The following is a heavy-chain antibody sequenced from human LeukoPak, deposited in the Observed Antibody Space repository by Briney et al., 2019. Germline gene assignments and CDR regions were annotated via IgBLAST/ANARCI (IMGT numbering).Heavy chain of an antibody. CDR1: GYTFTNYD. D-gene: IGHD3-10*01. CDR2: IIPILGIA. V-gene: IGHV1-69*04. CDR3: ARGNTMVRRYGMDV. J-gene: IGHJ6*02. Sequence: GASVKVSCKASGYTFTNYDINWVRQATGQGLEWMGRIIPILGIANYAQKLQGRVTITADKSTSTAYMELSSLRSEGTAVYYCARGNTMVRRYGMDVWGQGTTVTVSS.